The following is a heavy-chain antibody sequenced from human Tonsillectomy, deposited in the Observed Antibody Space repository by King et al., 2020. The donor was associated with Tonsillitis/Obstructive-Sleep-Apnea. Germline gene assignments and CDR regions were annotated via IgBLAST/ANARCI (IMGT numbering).Heavy chain of an antibody. J-gene: IGHJ4*02. D-gene: IGHD3-16*01. Sequence: VQLVQSGAEVKKPGASVKVSCKASGYTFTDYGVHWVRQAPGQGLGWRGWINPGVGNTKYSQRFQGRVTITSDTSASTAYMELSSLRSEDTAVYYCARGGELLYFDYWGQGALVTVSS. CDR1: GYTFTDYG. V-gene: IGHV1-3*01. CDR3: ARGGELLYFDY. CDR2: INPGVGNT.